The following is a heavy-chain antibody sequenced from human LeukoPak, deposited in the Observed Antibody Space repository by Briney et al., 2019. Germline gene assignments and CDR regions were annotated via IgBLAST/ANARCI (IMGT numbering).Heavy chain of an antibody. D-gene: IGHD3-10*01. V-gene: IGHV4-39*07. Sequence: SETLSLTCTVSGGSISSGSYYWAWIRQPPGKGLEWIGSIYYSGSTYYNPSLKSRVTISIDTSKNQFSLKLSSVTAADTAVYYCASVFGGDIDVDYWGQGTLVTVSS. J-gene: IGHJ4*02. CDR3: ASVFGGDIDVDY. CDR2: IYYSGST. CDR1: GGSISSGSYY.